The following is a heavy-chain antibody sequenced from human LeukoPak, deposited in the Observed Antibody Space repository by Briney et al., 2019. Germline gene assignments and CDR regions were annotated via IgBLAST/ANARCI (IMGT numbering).Heavy chain of an antibody. Sequence: SETLSLTCTVSGGSVSGNTYYWVWIRQPPGKGLEWIGNTYSGGTAHYHPSLRGRVTISVDTSKSQISLKLNSLPAADTAVYYCARRVLGSGRQDCWGQGTLVTVSS. CDR1: GGSVSGNTYY. CDR3: ARRVLGSGRQDC. D-gene: IGHD3-10*01. J-gene: IGHJ4*02. V-gene: IGHV4-39*01. CDR2: TYSGGTA.